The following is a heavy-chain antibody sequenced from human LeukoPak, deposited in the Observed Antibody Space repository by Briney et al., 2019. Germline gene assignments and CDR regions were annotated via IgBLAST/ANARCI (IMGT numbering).Heavy chain of an antibody. V-gene: IGHV4-39*01. CDR1: GGSISSSSYY. Sequence: SETLSLTCTVSGGSISSSSYYWGWIRQPPGKGLEWIGSIYYSGSTYYNPSLKSRVTISVDTSKNQFSLKLSSVIAADTAVYYCASLSYYDSSGYLRFDPWGQGTLVTVSS. CDR2: IYYSGST. CDR3: ASLSYYDSSGYLRFDP. J-gene: IGHJ5*02. D-gene: IGHD3-22*01.